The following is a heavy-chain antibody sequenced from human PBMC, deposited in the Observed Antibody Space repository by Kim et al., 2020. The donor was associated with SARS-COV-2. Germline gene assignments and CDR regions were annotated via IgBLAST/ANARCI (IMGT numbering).Heavy chain of an antibody. CDR3: ARGHSGSKPQGAFDI. Sequence: ASVKVSCKASGYTFTSYAMNWVRQAPGQGLEWMGWINTNTGNPTYAQGFTGRFVFSLDTSVSTAYLQISSLKAEDTAVYYCARGHSGSKPQGAFDIWGQGTMVTVSS. D-gene: IGHD1-26*01. CDR2: INTNTGNP. V-gene: IGHV7-4-1*02. J-gene: IGHJ3*02. CDR1: GYTFTSYA.